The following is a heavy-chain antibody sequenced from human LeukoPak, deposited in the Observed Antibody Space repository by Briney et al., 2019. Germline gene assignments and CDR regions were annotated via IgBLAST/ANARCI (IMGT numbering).Heavy chain of an antibody. CDR1: GFTFSSYA. Sequence: GGSLRLSCAASGFTFSSYAMSWVRQAPGKGLEWVSAISGSGGSTYYADSVNGRFTISRDNSKNTLYLQLGNLRTDDLAVYYCAKDHDYGGPDYWGQGTLVAVSS. V-gene: IGHV3-23*01. D-gene: IGHD4-23*01. J-gene: IGHJ4*02. CDR3: AKDHDYGGPDY. CDR2: ISGSGGST.